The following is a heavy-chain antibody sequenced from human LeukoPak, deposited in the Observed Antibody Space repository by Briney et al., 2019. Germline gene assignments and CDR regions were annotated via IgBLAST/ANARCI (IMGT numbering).Heavy chain of an antibody. Sequence: KPGGSLRLSCAASGLTFSNAWMNWVRQAPGKGLEWVGRIKSNTDGGTTDYAAPVKGRFTISRDDSKNTLFLQMKSLTTEGTAVYYCTTLPPKIRYGVTTIGGYWGQGTLVTVSS. J-gene: IGHJ4*02. CDR2: IKSNTDGGTT. V-gene: IGHV3-15*05. CDR3: TTLPPKIRYGVTTIGGY. D-gene: IGHD5-12*01. CDR1: GLTFSNAW.